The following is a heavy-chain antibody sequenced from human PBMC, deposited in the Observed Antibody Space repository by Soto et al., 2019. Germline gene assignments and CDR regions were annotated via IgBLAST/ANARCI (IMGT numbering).Heavy chain of an antibody. Sequence: ASVKVSCKASGYAFSSYAMHWVRQAPGQRLEWMGWINIGSGNTEYSQNFQDRITITRDTSASTVYMELSSLRSEDTAVYYCARDGGDCGYRLTYYYYIGMDVWGKGPTVTVSS. V-gene: IGHV1-3*04. CDR3: ARDGGDCGYRLTYYYYIGMDV. D-gene: IGHD2-21*02. J-gene: IGHJ6*04. CDR2: INIGSGNT. CDR1: GYAFSSYA.